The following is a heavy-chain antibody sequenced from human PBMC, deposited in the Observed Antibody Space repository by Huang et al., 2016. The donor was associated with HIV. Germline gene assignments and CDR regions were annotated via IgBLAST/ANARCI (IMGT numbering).Heavy chain of an antibody. D-gene: IGHD6-19*01. CDR3: ARSAVPGDGDWFDP. V-gene: IGHV3-30*04. Sequence: QVQLVASGGGLVQPGRSLRLSCASSGFTFTNFAIHWVRQAPGKWLGWVAFRSYDGRNKFYADSVKGRFTISRDNSKSTLYLLMNSLRVDDTALYYCARSAVPGDGDWFDPWGQGTLVTVSS. CDR2: RSYDGRNK. CDR1: GFTFTNFA. J-gene: IGHJ5*02.